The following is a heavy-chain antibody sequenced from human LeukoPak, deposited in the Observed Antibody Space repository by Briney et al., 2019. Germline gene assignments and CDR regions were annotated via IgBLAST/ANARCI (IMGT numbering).Heavy chain of an antibody. Sequence: GGSLRLSCAAFGFIFSSYGMSWVRQAPGKGLEWVSVIGGSGGPTVYADSVKGRFTISRDNSKNTLYLQMNSLRAEDTAVYYCANGSGSYSSFDYWGQGTLVTVSS. D-gene: IGHD3-10*01. CDR1: GFIFSSYG. CDR2: IGGSGGPT. J-gene: IGHJ4*02. CDR3: ANGSGSYSSFDY. V-gene: IGHV3-23*01.